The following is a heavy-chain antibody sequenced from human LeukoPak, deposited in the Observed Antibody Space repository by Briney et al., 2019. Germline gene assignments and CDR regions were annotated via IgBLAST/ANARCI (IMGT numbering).Heavy chain of an antibody. CDR1: GLTFSSYA. J-gene: IGHJ3*02. Sequence: PGSSLRLSCAASGLTFSSYAMHWVRQAPGKGLEWVAVISYDGGDKYYADSVKGRFTISRDNSKNTLYLQMNSLRAEDTAVYYCARVSGGSYYRDPAFDIWGQGTMVTVSS. D-gene: IGHD1-26*01. CDR2: ISYDGGDK. CDR3: ARVSGGSYYRDPAFDI. V-gene: IGHV3-30-3*01.